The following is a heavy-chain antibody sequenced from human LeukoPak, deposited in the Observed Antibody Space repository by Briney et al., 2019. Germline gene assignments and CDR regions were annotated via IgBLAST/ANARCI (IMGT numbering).Heavy chain of an antibody. CDR2: ISSSSSYI. Sequence: GGSQRLSRAASGFTFSSYSMNWVRQAPGKGLEWVSSISSSSSYIYYADSVKGRFTISRDNAKNSLYLQMNSLRAEDTAVYYCARDLYGSGSPPPYYFDYWGQGTLVTVSS. D-gene: IGHD3-10*01. CDR1: GFTFSSYS. V-gene: IGHV3-21*01. J-gene: IGHJ4*02. CDR3: ARDLYGSGSPPPYYFDY.